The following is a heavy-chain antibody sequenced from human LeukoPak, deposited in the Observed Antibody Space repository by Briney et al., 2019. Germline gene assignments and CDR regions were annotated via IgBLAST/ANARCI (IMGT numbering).Heavy chain of an antibody. CDR1: GYSISSGYY. CDR2: INHSGST. J-gene: IGHJ5*02. Sequence: SETLSLTCTVSGYSISSGYYWGWIRPPPGKGLEWIGEINHSGSTNYNPSLKSRVTISVDTSKNQFSLKLSSVTAADTAVYYCARQARRGVPVRIKVPNWFDPWGQGTLVTVSS. V-gene: IGHV4-38-2*02. CDR3: ARQARRGVPVRIKVPNWFDP. D-gene: IGHD3-10*01.